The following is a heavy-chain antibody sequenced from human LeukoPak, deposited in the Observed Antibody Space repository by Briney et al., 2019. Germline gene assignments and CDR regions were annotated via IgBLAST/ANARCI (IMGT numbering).Heavy chain of an antibody. J-gene: IGHJ1*01. D-gene: IGHD2-15*01. CDR1: GDSPIGYY. CDR3: ARGRPSPRVAATPGYFQH. V-gene: IGHV4-34*01. CDR2: VNHSGST. Sequence: PETPSHSCAVSGDSPIGYYWSWVRQPPGKGLEWMCEVNHSGSTNYSTSLKSRVTISVDTSKNQFSLKLSSVTAADTAVYYCARGRPSPRVAATPGYFQHWGQGTLVTASS.